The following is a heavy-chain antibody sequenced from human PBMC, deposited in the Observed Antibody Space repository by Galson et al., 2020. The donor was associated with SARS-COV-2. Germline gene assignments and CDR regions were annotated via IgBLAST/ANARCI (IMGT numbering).Heavy chain of an antibody. CDR1: GGSISSGGYS. Sequence: SETLSLTCTVSGGSISSGGYSWTWIRQPPGKGLEWIGYIYQSGATHYSPSLKSRLTISVDRSKNQLSLDLRSVSVADSAVYYCARRYTYGLSPYWYFDLWGRGTLVTVSS. D-gene: IGHD5-18*01. V-gene: IGHV4-30-2*01. J-gene: IGHJ2*01. CDR2: IYQSGAT. CDR3: ARRYTYGLSPYWYFDL.